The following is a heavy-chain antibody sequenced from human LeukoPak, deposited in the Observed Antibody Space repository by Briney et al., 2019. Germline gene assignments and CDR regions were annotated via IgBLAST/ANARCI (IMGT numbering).Heavy chain of an antibody. CDR3: ARDLYYYGSGRFSFDY. D-gene: IGHD3-10*01. CDR2: INPNSGGT. Sequence: ASVKVSRKASGYTFASYGISWVRQAPGQGLEWMGWINPNSGGTNYAQKFQGRVTMTRDTSISTAYMELSRLRSDDTAVYYCARDLYYYGSGRFSFDYWGQGTLVTVSS. V-gene: IGHV1-2*02. J-gene: IGHJ4*02. CDR1: GYTFASYG.